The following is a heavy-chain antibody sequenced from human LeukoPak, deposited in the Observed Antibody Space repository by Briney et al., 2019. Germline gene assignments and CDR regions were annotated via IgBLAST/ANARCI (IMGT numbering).Heavy chain of an antibody. D-gene: IGHD1-26*01. Sequence: ASVKVSCKASGYTFTGYYMHWVRQAPGQGLEWMGWINPNSGGTNYAQKFQGRVTMTRDTSISTAYMELSRLRSDDTAVYYCASSSGSYCDYYYYYYMDVWGKGTTVTVSS. CDR2: INPNSGGT. CDR3: ASSSGSYCDYYYYYYMDV. V-gene: IGHV1-2*02. J-gene: IGHJ6*03. CDR1: GYTFTGYY.